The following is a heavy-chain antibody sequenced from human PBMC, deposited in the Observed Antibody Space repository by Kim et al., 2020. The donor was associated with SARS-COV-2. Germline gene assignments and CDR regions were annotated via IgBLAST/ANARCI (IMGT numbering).Heavy chain of an antibody. CDR1: GFPLSSYS. V-gene: IGHV3-21*01. Sequence: GGSLRLSCAASGFPLSSYSMNWVRQAPGKGLEWVAGISISSIYTVYADSLKGRITISRDNARDSLYLQMNSLRDDDTAVYYCAREARRRGTDKESADAFDIWGQGTLLIVSS. J-gene: IGHJ3*02. CDR2: ISISSIYT. CDR3: AREARRRGTDKESADAFDI.